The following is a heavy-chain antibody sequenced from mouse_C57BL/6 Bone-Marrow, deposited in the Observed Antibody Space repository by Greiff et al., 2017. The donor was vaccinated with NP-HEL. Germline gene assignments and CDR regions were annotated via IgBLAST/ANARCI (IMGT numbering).Heavy chain of an antibody. CDR1: GFTFSSSA. J-gene: IGHJ3*01. Sequence: EVQVVESGGGLVKPGGSLKLSCAASGFTFSSSAMSWVRQTPEQRLEWVATISDGGSYTYYPDKVKGRFTISRDNAKNNLYLQMSHLKSEDTAMYYCARDLTVEAYWGQGTLVTVSA. V-gene: IGHV5-4*01. CDR3: ARDLTVEAY. CDR2: ISDGGSYT. D-gene: IGHD1-1*01.